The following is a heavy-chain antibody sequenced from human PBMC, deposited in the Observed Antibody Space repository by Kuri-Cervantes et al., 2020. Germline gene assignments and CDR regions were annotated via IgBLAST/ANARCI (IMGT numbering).Heavy chain of an antibody. V-gene: IGHV4-4*07. J-gene: IGHJ4*02. D-gene: IGHD3-10*01. CDR2: IYTSGST. CDR1: GGSISSYY. Sequence: SETLSLTCTVSGGSISSYYWSWIRQPAGKGLEWIGRIYTSGSTNYNPSLKSRVTMSVDTSKNQFSLKLSSVTAADTAVYYYASQDYYGSGFDYWGQGTLVTVSS. CDR3: ASQDYYGSGFDY.